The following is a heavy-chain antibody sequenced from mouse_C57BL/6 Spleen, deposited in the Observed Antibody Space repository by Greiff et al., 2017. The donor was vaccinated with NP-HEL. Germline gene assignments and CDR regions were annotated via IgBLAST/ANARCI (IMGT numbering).Heavy chain of an antibody. CDR1: GYTFTDYE. Sequence: VKLMESGAELVRPGASVTLSCKASGYTFTDYEMHWVKQTPVHGLEWIGAIDPETGGTAYNQKFKGKAILTADKSSSTAYMELRSLTSEDSAVYYCTRSGYYFDYWGQGTTLTVSS. V-gene: IGHV1-15*01. CDR3: TRSGYYFDY. CDR2: IDPETGGT. D-gene: IGHD4-1*01. J-gene: IGHJ2*01.